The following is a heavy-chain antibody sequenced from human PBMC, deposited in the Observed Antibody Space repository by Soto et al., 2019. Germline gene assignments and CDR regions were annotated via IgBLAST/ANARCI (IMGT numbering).Heavy chain of an antibody. CDR1: GGPFGSSA. Sequence: QVQLVQSGADVKKPGSSVKVSCKTSGGPFGSSAISWVRQAPAQGLEWMGEIIPVFDKVNYAQNFQGGLTITADEPTGTVFMQLSSLRSEDTAVYFCARLRRDWGDAFDLWGLGTFVTVSS. CDR2: IIPVFDKV. D-gene: IGHD3-16*01. V-gene: IGHV1-69*01. CDR3: ARLRRDWGDAFDL. J-gene: IGHJ3*01.